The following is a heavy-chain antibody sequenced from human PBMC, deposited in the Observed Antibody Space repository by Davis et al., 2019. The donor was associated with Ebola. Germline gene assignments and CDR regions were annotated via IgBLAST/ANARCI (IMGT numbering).Heavy chain of an antibody. Sequence: GSLRLSCAVSGGSFNGYFWSWIRQSPGKGLEWLGEINHIGITHHNPSLESRLTISMDTSKKEVSLRLSSVTSADTAVYYCARVPFLSRRFDPWGQGTLVTVSS. CDR1: GGSFNGYF. D-gene: IGHD2/OR15-2a*01. V-gene: IGHV4-34*01. J-gene: IGHJ5*02. CDR3: ARVPFLSRRFDP. CDR2: INHIGIT.